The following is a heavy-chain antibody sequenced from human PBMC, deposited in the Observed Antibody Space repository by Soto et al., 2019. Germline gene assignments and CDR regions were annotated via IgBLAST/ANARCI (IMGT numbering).Heavy chain of an antibody. J-gene: IGHJ5*02. Sequence: SETLSLTCSVSGDSISKSRFYWAWIRQPPGEGLEWIGSIYHTGNAYYNPSLKSRVTISVDTSKNQFSLKLTSVTAADAALYYCARDFFDSSDYSTNWFDPWGQG. D-gene: IGHD3-22*01. CDR3: ARDFFDSSDYSTNWFDP. CDR1: GDSISKSRFY. V-gene: IGHV4-39*01. CDR2: IYHTGNA.